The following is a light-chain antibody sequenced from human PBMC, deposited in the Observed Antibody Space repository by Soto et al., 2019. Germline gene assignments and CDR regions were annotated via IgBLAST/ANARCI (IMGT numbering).Light chain of an antibody. CDR1: SSDVGSYDH. J-gene: IGLJ1*01. Sequence: QSVLTQPASVAGSAGKSITISCSGTSSDVGSYDHVAWYQQFPGKTPKLMIYEVSNRPSGVSSRFSGSKSGNTASLTISGLQAEDEADYYCISYTGSSTSYVFGSGTKVTV. V-gene: IGLV2-14*01. CDR2: EVS. CDR3: ISYTGSSTSYV.